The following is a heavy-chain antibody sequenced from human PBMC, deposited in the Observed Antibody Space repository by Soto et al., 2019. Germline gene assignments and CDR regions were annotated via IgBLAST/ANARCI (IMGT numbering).Heavy chain of an antibody. Sequence: PGGSLRLSCAASGFTVSSYAMGWVRQAPGKGLEWVSAISGSGGSTYYADSVKGRFTISRDNSKNTLYLQMNSLRAEDTAVYYCAKGSPRDYDILTGYPKAPFDYWGQGTLVTVSS. CDR1: GFTVSSYA. J-gene: IGHJ4*02. CDR3: AKGSPRDYDILTGYPKAPFDY. CDR2: ISGSGGST. D-gene: IGHD3-9*01. V-gene: IGHV3-23*01.